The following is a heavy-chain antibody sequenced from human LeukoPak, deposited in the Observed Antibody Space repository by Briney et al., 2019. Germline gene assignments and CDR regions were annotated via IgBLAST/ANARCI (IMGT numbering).Heavy chain of an antibody. CDR3: ARQASSWSSDYFDN. J-gene: IGHJ4*02. D-gene: IGHD6-13*01. V-gene: IGHV5-51*01. CDR1: GYSFTNYW. Sequence: GESLKISCQGSGYSFTNYWIGWVRQMPGKGLEWMGIIYPGDSDTRYSPSFQGQVTISADKSTSTAHVQWSSLKASDTAMYYCARQASSWSSDYFDNWGQGTLVTVSS. CDR2: IYPGDSDT.